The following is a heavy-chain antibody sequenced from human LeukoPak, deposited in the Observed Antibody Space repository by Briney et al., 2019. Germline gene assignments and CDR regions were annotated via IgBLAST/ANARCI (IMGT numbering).Heavy chain of an antibody. V-gene: IGHV1-18*01. CDR3: ARNSYGSGSYYYYYYGMDV. Sequence: ASVKVSCKASGYTFTSYGISWVRQAPGQGLEWMGWISAYNGNTNYAQKLQGRVTMTTDTSTSTAYMELRSLRSDDTAVYYCARNSYGSGSYYYYYYGMDVWGQGTTVIVSS. D-gene: IGHD3-10*01. CDR1: GYTFTSYG. CDR2: ISAYNGNT. J-gene: IGHJ6*02.